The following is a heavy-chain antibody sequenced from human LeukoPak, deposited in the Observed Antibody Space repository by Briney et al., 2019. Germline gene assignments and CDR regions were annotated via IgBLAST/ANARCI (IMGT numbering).Heavy chain of an antibody. D-gene: IGHD6-13*01. V-gene: IGHV4-4*02. CDR2: IYHSGST. CDR3: ARDLRCSSSWYYYGMDV. J-gene: IGHJ6*02. CDR1: GGSISSSEW. Sequence: PSGTLSLTCGVSGGSISSSEWWSWVRPPPGKGLEWIGEIYHSGSTNYDPSLKSRVTISIDKSKNQFSLSLSSVTAADTAVYYCARDLRCSSSWYYYGMDVWGQGTTVTVSS.